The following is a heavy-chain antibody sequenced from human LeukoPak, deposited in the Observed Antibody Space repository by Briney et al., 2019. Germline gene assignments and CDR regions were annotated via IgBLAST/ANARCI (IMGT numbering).Heavy chain of an antibody. CDR1: GGSFSGYY. CDR3: ASGMVRGVSDY. D-gene: IGHD3-10*01. J-gene: IGHJ4*02. CDR2: INHSGST. V-gene: IGHV4-34*01. Sequence: SETLSLTCAVYGGSFSGYYWSWIRQPPGKGLEWIGEINHSGSTNYNPSLKSRVTISVDTSKNQFSLKLSSVTAADTAVYYCASGMVRGVSDYWGQGTLVTVSS.